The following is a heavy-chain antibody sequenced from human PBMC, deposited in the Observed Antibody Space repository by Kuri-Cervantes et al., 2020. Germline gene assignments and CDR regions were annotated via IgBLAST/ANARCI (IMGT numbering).Heavy chain of an antibody. CDR3: ARDLQGSPDDYGDYVFDYGMDV. Sequence: GESLKISCAASGFTFSSYSMNWVRQAPGKGLEWVSSISSSSSYIYYADSVKGRFTISRDNAENSLYLQMSSLRAEDTAVYYCARDLQGSPDDYGDYVFDYGMDVWGQGTTVTVSS. D-gene: IGHD4-17*01. CDR2: ISSSSSYI. J-gene: IGHJ6*02. CDR1: GFTFSSYS. V-gene: IGHV3-21*01.